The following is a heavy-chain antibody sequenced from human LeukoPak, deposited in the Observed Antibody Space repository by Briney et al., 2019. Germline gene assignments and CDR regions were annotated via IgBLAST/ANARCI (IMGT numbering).Heavy chain of an antibody. CDR2: INPNSGGT. D-gene: IGHD3-3*01. CDR3: ARAPPRYDFWSGYYTGHFDY. J-gene: IGHJ4*02. Sequence: ASVKVSCKASGYTFTGYYMHWVRQAPGQGLEWMGWINPNSGGTNYAQKFQGRVTMTRDTSTSTVYMELSSLRSEDTAVYYCARAPPRYDFWSGYYTGHFDYWGQGTLVTVSS. CDR1: GYTFTGYY. V-gene: IGHV1-2*02.